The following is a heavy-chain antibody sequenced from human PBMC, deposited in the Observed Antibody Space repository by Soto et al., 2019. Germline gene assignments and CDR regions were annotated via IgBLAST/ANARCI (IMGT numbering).Heavy chain of an antibody. CDR1: GGSISSGGYY. CDR2: IYYSGST. CDR3: ARGLGYCSGGSCYLGRQYYGMDV. V-gene: IGHV4-31*11. J-gene: IGHJ6*02. D-gene: IGHD2-15*01. Sequence: SETLSLTCAVSGGSISSGGYYWSWIRQHPGKGLEWIGYIYYSGSTYYNPSLKSRVTISVDTSKNQFSLKLSSVTAADTAVYYCARGLGYCSGGSCYLGRQYYGMDVWGQGTTVTVSS.